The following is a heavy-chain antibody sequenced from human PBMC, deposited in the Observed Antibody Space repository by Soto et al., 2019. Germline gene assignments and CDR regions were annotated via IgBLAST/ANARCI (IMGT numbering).Heavy chain of an antibody. CDR1: GYSFTRYA. J-gene: IGHJ4*02. V-gene: IGHV1-3*01. CDR3: SRTGYCANGVCYPTPDYFDY. D-gene: IGHD2-8*01. CDR2: INEGNGNT. Sequence: GASVKVSCKASGYSFTRYAIHWVRQAPGQRLEWMGWINEGNGNTKYSQNFQGRVTITRDTSASTVYLELSSLRSEDTAVYYFSRTGYCANGVCYPTPDYFDYWGQGTLVTVSS.